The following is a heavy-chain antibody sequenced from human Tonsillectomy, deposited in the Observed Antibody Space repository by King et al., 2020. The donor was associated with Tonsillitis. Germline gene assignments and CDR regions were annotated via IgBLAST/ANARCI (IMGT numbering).Heavy chain of an antibody. D-gene: IGHD3-10*01. Sequence: VQLVESGAEVKKPGESLKISCKGSGYSFTNYWIAWVRQMPGKGLEWMGIIYPGDSDTIYRPSFPGQVTISADKSISTAYLQWSSLKASDTAMYYCARRPLKFVPGTMVCFEYWGQGTLVTVSS. CDR2: IYPGDSDT. CDR3: ARRPLKFVPGTMVCFEY. J-gene: IGHJ4*02. CDR1: GYSFTNYW. V-gene: IGHV5-51*03.